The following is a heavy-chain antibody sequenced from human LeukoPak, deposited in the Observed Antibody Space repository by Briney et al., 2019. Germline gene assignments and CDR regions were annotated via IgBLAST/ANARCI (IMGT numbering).Heavy chain of an antibody. CDR3: VRRHDY. CDR1: GFDVNDNF. Sequence: SGGSLRLSCVASGFDVNDNFMIWVRQAPGQGLEWTSIIYASGGAYHSESVKGRFSAFRDTSKNAIFLQMNNLRADDTAMYYCVRRHDYWGQGTLVTVSS. V-gene: IGHV3-53*01. J-gene: IGHJ4*02. CDR2: IYASGGA.